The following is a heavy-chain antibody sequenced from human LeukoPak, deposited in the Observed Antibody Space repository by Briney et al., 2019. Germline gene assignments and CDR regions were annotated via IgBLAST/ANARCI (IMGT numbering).Heavy chain of an antibody. CDR2: IFHTGST. D-gene: IGHD3-16*01. Sequence: SETLSLTCAVSGYSISTGYFWGWIRQSPGQGLEWIGSIFHTGSTSYNPSFKGRATLSVDTSKNEFSLKLTSVNATDTAIYYCASPRGTYIDYWGRGILVTVSS. J-gene: IGHJ4*02. V-gene: IGHV4-38-2*01. CDR3: ASPRGTYIDY. CDR1: GYSISTGYF.